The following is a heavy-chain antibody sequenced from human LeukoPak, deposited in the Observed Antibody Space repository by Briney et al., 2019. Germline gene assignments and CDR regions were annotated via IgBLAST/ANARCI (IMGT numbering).Heavy chain of an antibody. CDR1: GGSISSYY. V-gene: IGHV4-59*01. CDR3: ARDKGEYYDSSGYLDY. CDR2: IYYSGNT. D-gene: IGHD3-22*01. Sequence: IPSETLSLTCTVSGGSISSYYWSWIRQPPGKGLEWIGYIYYSGNTNYNPSLKSRVTISVDTPKNQFSLKLSSVTAADTAMYYCARDKGEYYDSSGYLDYWGQGTLVTVSS. J-gene: IGHJ4*02.